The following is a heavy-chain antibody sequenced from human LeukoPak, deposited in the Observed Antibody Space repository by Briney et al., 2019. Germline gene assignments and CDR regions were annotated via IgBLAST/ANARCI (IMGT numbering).Heavy chain of an antibody. J-gene: IGHJ6*02. V-gene: IGHV3-23*01. CDR2: ISGSGGST. CDR3: ARDLGYDFWSGYFPSPYYYGMDV. CDR1: GFTFSSYA. Sequence: TGGSLRLSCAASGFTFSSYAMSWVRQAPGKGLEWVSAISGSGGSTYYADSVKGRFTISRDNSKNTLYLQMNSLRAEDTAVYYCARDLGYDFWSGYFPSPYYYGMDVWGQGTTVTVSS. D-gene: IGHD3-3*01.